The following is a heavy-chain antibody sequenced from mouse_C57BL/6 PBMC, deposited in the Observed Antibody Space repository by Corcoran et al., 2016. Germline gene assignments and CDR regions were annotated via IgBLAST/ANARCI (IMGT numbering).Heavy chain of an antibody. J-gene: IGHJ2*01. D-gene: IGHD1-1*01. Sequence: EVQLQQSGPELVKPGASVKISCKASGYTFTDYYMNWVKKSHGKSLEWIGDINPNNGGTSYNQKFKGKATLTVDKSSSTAYMELRSLTSEDSAVYYCARGVLRSDFDYWGQGTTLTVSS. CDR2: INPNNGGT. V-gene: IGHV1-26*01. CDR1: GYTFTDYY. CDR3: ARGVLRSDFDY.